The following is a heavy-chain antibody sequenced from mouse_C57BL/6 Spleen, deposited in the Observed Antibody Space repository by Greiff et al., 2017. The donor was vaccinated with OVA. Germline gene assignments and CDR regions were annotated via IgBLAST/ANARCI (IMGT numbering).Heavy chain of an antibody. Sequence: QVQLQQPGAELVRPGSSVKLSCKASGYTFTSYWMDWVKQRPGQGLEWIGNIYPSDSETHYNQKFKDKATLTVDKSSSTAYMQLSSLTSEDAAVYYCAKGDYGSSYVGYFDVWGTGTTVTVSS. CDR3: AKGDYGSSYVGYFDV. J-gene: IGHJ1*03. V-gene: IGHV1-61*01. D-gene: IGHD1-1*01. CDR1: GYTFTSYW. CDR2: IYPSDSET.